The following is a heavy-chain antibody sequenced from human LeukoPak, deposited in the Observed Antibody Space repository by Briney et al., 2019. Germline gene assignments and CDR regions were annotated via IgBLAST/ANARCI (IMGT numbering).Heavy chain of an antibody. CDR3: ASYSCGSYVGSWIVP. Sequence: GASLKVSCTASGVTFSSYAISWVRQAPGQGLEWMARIIPILGITNYAQKLQGRVTITADKSTSTPYMQMSSLRSEDTALYYCASYSCGSYVGSWIVPWRQGTLV. CDR2: IIPILGIT. D-gene: IGHD6-19*01. J-gene: IGHJ5*02. V-gene: IGHV1-69*10. CDR1: GVTFSSYA.